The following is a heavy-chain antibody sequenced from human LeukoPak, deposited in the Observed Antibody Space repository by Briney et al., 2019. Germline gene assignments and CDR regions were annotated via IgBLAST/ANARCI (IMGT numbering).Heavy chain of an antibody. V-gene: IGHV1-69*04. CDR3: AREGWLGSGWYLRGYYFDY. CDR1: GGTFSSYA. J-gene: IGHJ4*02. D-gene: IGHD6-19*01. Sequence: GASVKVSCKASGGTFSSYAISWVRQAPGQGLEWMGRIIPILGIANYAQKFQGRVTITADKSTSTAYMELSSLRSEDTAVYYCAREGWLGSGWYLRGYYFDYWGQGTLVTVSS. CDR2: IIPILGIA.